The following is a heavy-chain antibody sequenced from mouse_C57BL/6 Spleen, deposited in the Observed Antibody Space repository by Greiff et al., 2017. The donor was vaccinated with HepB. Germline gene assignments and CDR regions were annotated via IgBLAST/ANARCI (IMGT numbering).Heavy chain of an antibody. D-gene: IGHD4-1*01. J-gene: IGHJ2*01. V-gene: IGHV1-82*01. CDR3: ARGRLGLGGYFDY. CDR2: IYPGDGDT. Sequence: QVQLQQSGPELVKPGASVKISCKASGYAFSSSWMNWVKQRPGKGLEWIGRIYPGDGDTNYNGKFKGKATLTADKSSSTAYMQLSSLTSEDSAVYFCARGRLGLGGYFDYWGQGTTLTVSS. CDR1: GYAFSSSW.